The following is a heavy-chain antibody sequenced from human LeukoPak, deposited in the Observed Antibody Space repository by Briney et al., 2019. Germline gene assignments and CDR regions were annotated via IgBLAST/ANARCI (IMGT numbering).Heavy chain of an antibody. V-gene: IGHV3-74*01. J-gene: IGHJ4*02. CDR1: GFTFSDYY. CDR3: ARTDRQYSGGTEDY. CDR2: INTDGSST. Sequence: GGSLRLSCAASGFTFSDYYMSWIRQAPGKGLVWVSRINTDGSSTSYADSVKGRFTISRDNAKNTLYLQMNSLRAEDTAVYYCARTDRQYSGGTEDYWGQGTLVTVSS. D-gene: IGHD5-12*01.